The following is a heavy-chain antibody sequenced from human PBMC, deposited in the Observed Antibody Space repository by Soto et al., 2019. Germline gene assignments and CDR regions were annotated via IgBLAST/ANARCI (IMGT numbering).Heavy chain of an antibody. V-gene: IGHV3-23*01. D-gene: IGHD2-2*01. CDR2: ISGSGGST. Sequence: PGESLKISCKGSGYSFTSYWISWVRQMPGKGLEWVSAISGSGGSTYYADSVKGRFTISRDNSKNTLYLQMNSLRAEDTAVYYCAKDIVVVPAAGFDYWGQGTLVTISS. CDR1: GYSFTSYW. J-gene: IGHJ4*02. CDR3: AKDIVVVPAAGFDY.